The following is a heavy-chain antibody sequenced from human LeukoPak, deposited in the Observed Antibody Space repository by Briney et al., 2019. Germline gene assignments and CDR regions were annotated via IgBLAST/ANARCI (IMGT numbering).Heavy chain of an antibody. J-gene: IGHJ4*02. Sequence: GGSLRLSCAASGFTFSSYEMNWVRQAPGKGLEWVSYISSSGSTIYYADSVKGRFTISRDNAKNSLYLQMNSLRAEDTAVYYCARDPGNWNHEYWGQGTLVTVSS. CDR2: ISSSGSTI. CDR3: ARDPGNWNHEY. CDR1: GFTFSSYE. V-gene: IGHV3-48*03. D-gene: IGHD1-14*01.